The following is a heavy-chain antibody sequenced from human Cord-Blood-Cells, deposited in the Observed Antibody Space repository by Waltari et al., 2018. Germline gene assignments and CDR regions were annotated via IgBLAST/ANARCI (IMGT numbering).Heavy chain of an antibody. CDR3: ASYERYFDL. Sequence: QVQLVQSGAELKKPGASVMVSCKASGYTFTGYYMHWVRQAPGQGLEWMGWINQNSGGTNYAQKFKGRGTMTRDTAISTAYMELSRLRSDDTAVYYCASYERYFDLWGRGTLVTVSS. CDR2: INQNSGGT. V-gene: IGHV1-2*02. CDR1: GYTFTGYY. D-gene: IGHD3-22*01. J-gene: IGHJ2*01.